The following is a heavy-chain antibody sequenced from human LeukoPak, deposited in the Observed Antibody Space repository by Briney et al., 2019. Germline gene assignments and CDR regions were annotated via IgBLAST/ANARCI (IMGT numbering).Heavy chain of an antibody. V-gene: IGHV4-34*01. CDR3: ARGFGIAARQPTGNYYYYMDV. D-gene: IGHD6-6*01. J-gene: IGHJ6*03. Sequence: SENLSLTCAVYGGSFSGYYWSWIRQPPGKGLEWIGEINHSGSTNYNPSLKSRVTISVDTSKNQFSLKLSSATAADTAVYYCARGFGIAARQPTGNYYYYMDVWGKGTTVTVSS. CDR1: GGSFSGYY. CDR2: INHSGST.